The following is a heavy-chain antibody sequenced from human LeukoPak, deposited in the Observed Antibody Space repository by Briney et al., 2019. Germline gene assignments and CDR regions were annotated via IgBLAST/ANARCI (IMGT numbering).Heavy chain of an antibody. D-gene: IGHD6-6*01. Sequence: SETLSLTCTVSGGSISSYYWSWIRQPAGKGLEWIGNINYSGSTNYNPSLKSRVTISVDTSKNQFSLKLSSVTAADTAVYYCARLYSSSLPPLDWGQGTPVTVSS. CDR3: ARLYSSSLPPLD. CDR1: GGSISSYY. J-gene: IGHJ4*02. V-gene: IGHV4-59*01. CDR2: INYSGST.